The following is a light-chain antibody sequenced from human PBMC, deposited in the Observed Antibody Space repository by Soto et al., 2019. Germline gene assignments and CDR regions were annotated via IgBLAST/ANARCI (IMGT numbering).Light chain of an antibody. CDR2: DVS. J-gene: IGKJ1*01. CDR3: QQYGSSPRT. V-gene: IGKV3-20*01. Sequence: EIVLTQSPVTLSLSPGDRATLSCRPSQSVSSFLAWYQQKPGQPPRLLIYDVSNRAAGIPDRFSGSGSGTDFTLTISRLEPEDFAVYYCQQYGSSPRTFGQGTKVEIK. CDR1: QSVSSF.